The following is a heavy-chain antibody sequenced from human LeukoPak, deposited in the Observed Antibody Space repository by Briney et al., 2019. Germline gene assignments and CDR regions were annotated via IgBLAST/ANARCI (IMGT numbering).Heavy chain of an antibody. CDR2: IYYSGST. Sequence: KPSETLSLTCTVSGGSISSYYWSWIRQPPGKGLEWIGYIYYSGSTNYNPSLKSRVTISVDTSKNQFSLKLSSVTAADTAVYYCARENSSSWYGADAFDIWGQGTMVTVSS. D-gene: IGHD6-13*01. J-gene: IGHJ3*02. CDR3: ARENSSSWYGADAFDI. CDR1: GGSISSYY. V-gene: IGHV4-59*12.